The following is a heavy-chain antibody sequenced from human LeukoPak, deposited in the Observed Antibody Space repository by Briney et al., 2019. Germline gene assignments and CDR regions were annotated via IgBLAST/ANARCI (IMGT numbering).Heavy chain of an antibody. CDR3: AKDNTMIRGIIYYGMDV. CDR1: GFTFSSYD. V-gene: IGHV3-23*01. Sequence: GGSLRLSCAASGFTFSSYDMNWVRQAPGKGLEWVSTITSGGNTYYADSVTGRFSISRDNSKKTLYLQMNSLRAEDTAVYYCAKDNTMIRGIIYYGMDVWGQGATVTV. D-gene: IGHD3-10*01. J-gene: IGHJ6*02. CDR2: ITSGGNT.